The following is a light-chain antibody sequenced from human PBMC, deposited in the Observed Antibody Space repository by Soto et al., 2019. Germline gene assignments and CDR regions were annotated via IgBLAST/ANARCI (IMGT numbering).Light chain of an antibody. CDR3: QVWDSFSDPAHVV. CDR1: NIGSRS. Sequence: SYELTQTPSMSVAPGKTATITCGGDNIGSRSVHWYRQKVGQAPVVVIQYNSDRPSGIPERFSGSNSGNAATLTISRVEAGDEADYYCQVWDSFSDPAHVVFGGGTKVTVL. J-gene: IGLJ2*01. V-gene: IGLV3-21*04. CDR2: YNS.